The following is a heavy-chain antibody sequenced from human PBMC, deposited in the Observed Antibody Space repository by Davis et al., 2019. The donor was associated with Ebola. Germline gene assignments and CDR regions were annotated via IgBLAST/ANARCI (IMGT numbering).Heavy chain of an antibody. J-gene: IGHJ6*02. CDR1: GFTFSSYE. D-gene: IGHD2-15*01. V-gene: IGHV3-48*03. CDR2: ISSSGSTI. Sequence: GESLKISCAASGFTFSSYEMNWVRQAPGKGLEWVSYISSSGSTIYYADSVKGRFTISRDNAKNSLYLQMNSLRAEDTAVYYCARALGYCSGGSCYAYYYGMDVWGQGTTVTVSS. CDR3: ARALGYCSGGSCYAYYYGMDV.